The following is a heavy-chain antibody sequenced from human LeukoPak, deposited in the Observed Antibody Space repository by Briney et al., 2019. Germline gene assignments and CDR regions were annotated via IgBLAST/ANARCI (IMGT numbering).Heavy chain of an antibody. J-gene: IGHJ4*02. Sequence: GGSLRLSCAASGFTFSNYWMTWVRQAPGKGLEWVAHIKQDGSEKNYVDSVKGRFTISRDNAKNSLLLQMDGLRAEDAAVYYCARDKMTGDSYFDYWGQGTLVTVSS. CDR3: ARDKMTGDSYFDY. V-gene: IGHV3-7*01. CDR1: GFTFSNYW. D-gene: IGHD7-27*01. CDR2: IKQDGSEK.